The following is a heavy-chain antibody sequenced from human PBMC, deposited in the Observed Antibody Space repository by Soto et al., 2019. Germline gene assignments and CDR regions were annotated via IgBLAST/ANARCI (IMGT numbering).Heavy chain of an antibody. V-gene: IGHV3-23*01. Sequence: EVQLLESGGGLVQPGGSLRLSCAASGFTFSSYAMSWVRQAPGTGLEWVSAIIGSGGSTYYADSVKARFTISRDNSKNTLYLQMNSLRAEDTAVYYCAKESDYEHLYYMDVWGKGTTVTVSS. CDR3: AKESDYEHLYYMDV. D-gene: IGHD4-17*01. J-gene: IGHJ6*03. CDR2: IIGSGGST. CDR1: GFTFSSYA.